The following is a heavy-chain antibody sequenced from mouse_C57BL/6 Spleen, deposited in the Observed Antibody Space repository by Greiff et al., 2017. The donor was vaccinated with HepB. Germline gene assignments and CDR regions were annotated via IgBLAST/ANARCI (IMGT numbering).Heavy chain of an antibody. J-gene: IGHJ2*01. CDR2: INYDGSST. Sequence: EVKVVESEGGLVQPGSSMKLSCTASGFTFSDYYMAWVRQVPEKGLEWVANINYDGSSTYYLDSLKSRFIISRDNAKNILYLQMSSLKSEDTATYYCARGTPFYYFDYWGQGTTLTVSS. V-gene: IGHV5-16*01. CDR3: ARGTPFYYFDY. CDR1: GFTFSDYY.